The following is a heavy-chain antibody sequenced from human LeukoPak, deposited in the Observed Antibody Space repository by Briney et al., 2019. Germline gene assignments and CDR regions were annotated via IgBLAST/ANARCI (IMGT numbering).Heavy chain of an antibody. J-gene: IGHJ3*02. V-gene: IGHV3-49*03. Sequence: PGRSLRLSCTASGFTFGDYAMSWFRQAPGKGLEWVGFIRSKAYGGTTEYAASVKGRFTISRDDSKSIAYLQMNSLKTEDTAVYYCTRGLYDYVWGSYRPGAFDIWGQGTMVTVSS. CDR3: TRGLYDYVWGSYRPGAFDI. CDR1: GFTFGDYA. D-gene: IGHD3-16*02. CDR2: IRSKAYGGTT.